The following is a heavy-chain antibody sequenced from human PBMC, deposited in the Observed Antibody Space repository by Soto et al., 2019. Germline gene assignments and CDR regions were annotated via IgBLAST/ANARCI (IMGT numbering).Heavy chain of an antibody. V-gene: IGHV5-51*01. CDR1: GYSFATFW. D-gene: IGHD4-4*01. CDR3: ATTYNNYDY. J-gene: IGHJ4*02. Sequence: GESLKISCKGSGYSFATFWIGWVRQMPGKGLEWMGIIFPGDSDTRYSPSFQGQVTISADKSTSTAYLQWSSLKASDTAMYYCATTYNNYDYWGQGTLVTVSS. CDR2: IFPGDSDT.